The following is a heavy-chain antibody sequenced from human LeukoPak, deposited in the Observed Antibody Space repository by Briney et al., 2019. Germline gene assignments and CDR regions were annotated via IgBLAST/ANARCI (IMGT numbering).Heavy chain of an antibody. CDR1: GDSFSSHY. CDR2: ISYRGST. J-gene: IGHJ4*02. V-gene: IGHV4-59*08. Sequence: PSETLSLTCTVSGDSFSSHYWTWMRQPPGKGLEWIGYISYRGSTNYNPSPKSRVTISVDTSKNQFSLKLSSVTAADTAVYYCARHGPVAGYFDYWGQGTLVTVSS. CDR3: ARHGPVAGYFDY. D-gene: IGHD6-19*01.